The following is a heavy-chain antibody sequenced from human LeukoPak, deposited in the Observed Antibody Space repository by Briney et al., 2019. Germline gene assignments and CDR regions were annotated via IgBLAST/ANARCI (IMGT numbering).Heavy chain of an antibody. Sequence: PGGSLRLSCAASGFTFSSYAMTWVRQAPGKGLEWVSGISGSGSSTHYADSVKGRFTISRDNSKNTLYLQMNSLRAEDTAVYYCAKGGNGYCTNGICSPRVVAAIDYWGQGTLVTVSS. CDR3: AKGGNGYCTNGICSPRVVAAIDY. CDR2: ISGSGSST. J-gene: IGHJ4*02. V-gene: IGHV3-23*01. CDR1: GFTFSSYA. D-gene: IGHD2-8*01.